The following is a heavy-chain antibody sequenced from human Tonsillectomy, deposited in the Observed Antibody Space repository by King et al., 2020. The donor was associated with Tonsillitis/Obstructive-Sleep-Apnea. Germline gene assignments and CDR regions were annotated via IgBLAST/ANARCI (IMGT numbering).Heavy chain of an antibody. Sequence: VQLVESGGGLVQPGRSLRLSCAASGFTFDDYAVHWVRQAPGKGLEWVSGISWGSNNIGYADSVKGRFTISRDNAKHSLYLQMNSLRAEDTALYYCPQAPDPIVEESVANRYYGLYYYMDVWGKGTTVTVSS. V-gene: IGHV3-9*01. J-gene: IGHJ6*03. CDR2: ISWGSNNI. CDR3: PQAPDPIVEESVANRYYGLYYYMDV. D-gene: IGHD2-2*01. CDR1: GFTFDDYA.